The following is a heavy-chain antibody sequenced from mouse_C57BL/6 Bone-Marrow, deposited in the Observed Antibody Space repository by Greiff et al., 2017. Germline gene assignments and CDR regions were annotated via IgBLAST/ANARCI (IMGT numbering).Heavy chain of an antibody. CDR1: GYTFTSYW. D-gene: IGHD2-4*01. V-gene: IGHV1-69*01. Sequence: QVQLQQPGAELVMPGASVKLSCKASGYTFTSYWMHWVKQRPGQGLEWIGEIDPSDSYTNYNQKFKGKSTLTVDKSSSTAYMQLSSLSSEDSAVYYWAGEGLGITTCDYWGQGTTLTVSS. CDR3: AGEGLGITTCDY. CDR2: IDPSDSYT. J-gene: IGHJ2*01.